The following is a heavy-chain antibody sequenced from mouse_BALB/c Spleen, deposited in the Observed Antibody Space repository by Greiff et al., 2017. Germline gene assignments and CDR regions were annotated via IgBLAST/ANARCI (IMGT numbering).Heavy chain of an antibody. V-gene: IGHV3-2*02. CDR2: ISYSGST. D-gene: IGHD4-1*01. CDR3: ARLLGRDGYFDY. Sequence: EVQRVESGPGLVKPSQSLSLTCTVTGYSITSDYAWNWIRQFPGNKLEWMGYISYSGSTSYNPSLKSRISITRDTSKNQFFLQLNSVTTEDTATYYCARLLGRDGYFDYWGQGTTLTVSS. CDR1: GYSITSDYA. J-gene: IGHJ2*01.